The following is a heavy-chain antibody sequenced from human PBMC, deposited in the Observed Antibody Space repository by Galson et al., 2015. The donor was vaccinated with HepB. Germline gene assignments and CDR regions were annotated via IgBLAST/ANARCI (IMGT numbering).Heavy chain of an antibody. Sequence: SVKVSCKASGYTFTGLYMHWVRQAPGQGLEWMGRINPNSGGTNYAQKFQGRVTMTRDTSITTAYMELSRLRSDDTAVYYCARDVSGSWYYFDYWGQGALVTVSS. D-gene: IGHD6-13*01. CDR2: INPNSGGT. V-gene: IGHV1-2*06. CDR3: ARDVSGSWYYFDY. CDR1: GYTFTGLY. J-gene: IGHJ4*02.